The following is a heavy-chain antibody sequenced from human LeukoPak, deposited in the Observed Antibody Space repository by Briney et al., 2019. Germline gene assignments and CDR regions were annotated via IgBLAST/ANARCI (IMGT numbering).Heavy chain of an antibody. CDR3: ARDCSSTGCYNINDY. Sequence: ASVKVSCKTSGYTFTSYGISWVRQAPGQGLEWMGWISAYNGNTNYAQKLQGRVTMTTDTSTSTAYMELRSLRSDDTAVYYCARDCSSTGCYNINDYWGQGTLVTVSS. J-gene: IGHJ4*02. CDR2: ISAYNGNT. D-gene: IGHD2-2*02. CDR1: GYTFTSYG. V-gene: IGHV1-18*01.